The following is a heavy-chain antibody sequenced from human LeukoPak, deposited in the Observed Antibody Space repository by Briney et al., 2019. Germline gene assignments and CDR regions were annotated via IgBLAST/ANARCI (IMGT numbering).Heavy chain of an antibody. D-gene: IGHD3-10*01. Sequence: GGSLGLSCAASGFTFSSYAMHWVRQAPGKGLEWVAVISYDGSNKYYADSVKGRFTISRDNSKNTLYLQMNSLRAEDTAVYYCATYGSGSYFFYFDYWGQGTLVTVSS. V-gene: IGHV3-30*04. J-gene: IGHJ4*02. CDR2: ISYDGSNK. CDR1: GFTFSSYA. CDR3: ATYGSGSYFFYFDY.